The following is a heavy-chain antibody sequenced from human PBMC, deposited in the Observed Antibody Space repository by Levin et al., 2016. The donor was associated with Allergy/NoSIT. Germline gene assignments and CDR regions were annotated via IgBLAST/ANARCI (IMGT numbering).Heavy chain of an antibody. J-gene: IGHJ6*02. V-gene: IGHV1-3*01. CDR2: INAGNTYT. CDR3: ARENCSSTSCPSDV. Sequence: WVRQAPGQRLEWMGWINAGNTYTKYSQKFQVRVTITRDESTSTAYMELSSLRSEDTAVYYCARENCSSTSCPSDVWGQGTTVTVSS. D-gene: IGHD2-2*01.